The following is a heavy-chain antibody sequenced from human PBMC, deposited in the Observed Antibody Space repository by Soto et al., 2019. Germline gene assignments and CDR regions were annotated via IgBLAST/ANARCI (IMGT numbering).Heavy chain of an antibody. Sequence: QGQLVQSGAEVKKPGSSVKVSCKASGGSFRTYAINWVRQATGQGLEWMGGIIPMLAAPTYAQKFHGRLTITADESTTKVYMELSSLTSEDTAVYYCARVGPPSPSVIWFFDLWGRGTLVTVSS. D-gene: IGHD2-21*01. V-gene: IGHV1-69*01. CDR3: ARVGPPSPSVIWFFDL. J-gene: IGHJ2*01. CDR1: GGSFRTYA. CDR2: IIPMLAAP.